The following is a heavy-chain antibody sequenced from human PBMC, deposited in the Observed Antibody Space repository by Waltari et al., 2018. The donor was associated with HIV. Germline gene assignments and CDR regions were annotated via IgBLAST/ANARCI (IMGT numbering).Heavy chain of an antibody. V-gene: IGHV6-1*01. J-gene: IGHJ4*02. CDR1: GASVSSDSAA. Sequence: QVYLEQSGPGLVKPSQTLTLTCVISGASVSSDSAAWNWIRQSPSRGLEWLGRTYHRSKWSTDYAESVRGRITITPDTSNNQFSLHLTSVTADDTAMYLCARDSFSLDFWGQGSLVVVSS. CDR3: ARDSFSLDF. CDR2: TYHRSKWST.